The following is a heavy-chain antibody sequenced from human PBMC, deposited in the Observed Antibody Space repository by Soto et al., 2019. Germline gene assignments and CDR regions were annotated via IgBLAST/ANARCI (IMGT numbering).Heavy chain of an antibody. V-gene: IGHV3-23*01. D-gene: IGHD6-13*01. CDR1: GFTFSSYA. CDR2: ISGSGGNT. CDR3: AKPRYSGSWYYGDY. J-gene: IGHJ4*02. Sequence: GGSLRLSCAASGFTFSSYAMSWVRQAPGKGLEWVSAISGSGGNTYYADSVKGRFTISRDNSKNTLYLQMNSLRAEDTAVYYCAKPRYSGSWYYGDYWGQGTLVTVSS.